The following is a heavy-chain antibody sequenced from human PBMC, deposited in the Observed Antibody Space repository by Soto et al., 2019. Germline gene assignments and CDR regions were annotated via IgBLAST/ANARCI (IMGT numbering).Heavy chain of an antibody. CDR2: IYYSGST. CDR1: GGSISSSSFY. D-gene: IGHD3-22*01. CDR3: AKRLLTDYYDSSGYYDY. J-gene: IGHJ4*02. V-gene: IGHV4-39*01. Sequence: SETLSLTCTVSGGSISSSSFYWGWIRQPPGKGLEWIGSIYYSGSTYYNPSLKSRVTISVDTSKNQFSLKLSSVTAADTAVYYCAKRLLTDYYDSSGYYDYWGQGTLVTVSS.